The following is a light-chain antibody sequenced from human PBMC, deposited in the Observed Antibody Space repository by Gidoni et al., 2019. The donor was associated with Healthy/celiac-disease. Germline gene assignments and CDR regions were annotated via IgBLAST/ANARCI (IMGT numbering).Light chain of an antibody. Sequence: SSELTQDPAASVALGQTVRITCQGDSLRSYYASWYQQQPGQAPVLVIYGKNNRPSGIPDRFSGSSSGNTASLTITGAQAEDEADYYCNSRDSSGNHLGVFGGGTKLTVL. CDR2: GKN. V-gene: IGLV3-19*01. CDR1: SLRSYY. J-gene: IGLJ2*01. CDR3: NSRDSSGNHLGV.